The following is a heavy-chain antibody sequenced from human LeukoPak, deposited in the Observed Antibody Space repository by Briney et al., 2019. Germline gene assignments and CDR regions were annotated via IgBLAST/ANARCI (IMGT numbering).Heavy chain of an antibody. V-gene: IGHV3-30*18. CDR3: AEDGPGIVGARHYYYGVDV. J-gene: IGHJ6*02. CDR2: ISYDGNDK. Sequence: GGSLRLSCAASGFIFSSYGMHWVRQAPGEGLEWVAVISYDGNDKYYADSVKGRFTISRDNSKSTLYLQMNSLRDEDTAVYYCAEDGPGIVGARHYYYGVDVWGQGTTVTVSS. CDR1: GFIFSSYG. D-gene: IGHD1-26*01.